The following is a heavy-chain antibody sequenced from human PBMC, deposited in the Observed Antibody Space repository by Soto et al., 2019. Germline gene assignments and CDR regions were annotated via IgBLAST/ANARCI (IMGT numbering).Heavy chain of an antibody. J-gene: IGHJ6*03. V-gene: IGHV3-23*01. CDR3: VKFRGRAYHYYYMDV. CDR2: YGGSGGST. Sequence: DVQLLESGGGLAQRGGSLRLSCAASGFSFSTYGMTWVRQAPGKGLEWVSYGGSGGSTYYADSVKGRFTISRDNSKNTQYLQLNILRAEDTAVYSCVKFRGRAYHYYYMDVWGNGTTVTVPS. CDR1: GFSFSTYG. D-gene: IGHD3-16*01.